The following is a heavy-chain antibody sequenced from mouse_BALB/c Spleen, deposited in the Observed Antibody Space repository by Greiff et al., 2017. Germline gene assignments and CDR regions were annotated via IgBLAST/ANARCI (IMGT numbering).Heavy chain of an antibody. D-gene: IGHD1-1*01. J-gene: IGHJ4*01. V-gene: IGHV1-5*01. CDR1: GYSFTSYW. Sequence: EVQLQESGTVLARPGASVKMSCKASGYSFTSYWMHWVKQRPGQGLEWIGAIYPGNSDTSYNQKFKGKAKLTAVTSASTAYMELSSLTNEDSAVYYCTRNYPNYYGSSPYYAMDYWGQGTSVTVSS. CDR2: IYPGNSDT. CDR3: TRNYPNYYGSSPYYAMDY.